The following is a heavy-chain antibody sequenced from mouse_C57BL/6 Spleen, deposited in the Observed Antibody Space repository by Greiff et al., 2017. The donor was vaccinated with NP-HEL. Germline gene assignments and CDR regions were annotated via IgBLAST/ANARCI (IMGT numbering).Heavy chain of an antibody. V-gene: IGHV1-76*01. CDR1: GYTFTDYY. CDR2: IYPGSGNT. J-gene: IGHJ4*01. Sequence: VQLQQSGAELVRPGASVKLSCKASGYTFTDYYINWVKQRPGPGLEWIARIYPGSGNTYYNEKFKGKATLTAEKSSSTAYMQLSSLTSEDSAVYFCARWLTGYAMDYWGQGTTVTVSS. D-gene: IGHD4-1*01. CDR3: ARWLTGYAMDY.